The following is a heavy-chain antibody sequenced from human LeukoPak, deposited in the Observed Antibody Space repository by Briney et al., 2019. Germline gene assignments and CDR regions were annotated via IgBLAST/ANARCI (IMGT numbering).Heavy chain of an antibody. CDR1: GGSISSSSYY. J-gene: IGHJ4*02. CDR3: ASPSWDY. V-gene: IGHV4-39*01. CDR2: IYYRGST. Sequence: SETLSLTCTVSGGSISSSSYYWGWIRQPPGKGLEWIGSIYYRGSTYYNPSLKSRVTISVDTSKNQFSLKLISVAAADTAVYYSASPSWDYWGQGTLVTVSS.